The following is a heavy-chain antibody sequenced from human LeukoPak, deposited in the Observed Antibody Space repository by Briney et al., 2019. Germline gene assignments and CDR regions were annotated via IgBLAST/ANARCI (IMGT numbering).Heavy chain of an antibody. CDR1: GGSISSYY. J-gene: IGHJ1*01. D-gene: IGHD2-21*02. CDR3: ARAPPGGGDEFQH. V-gene: IGHV4-59*01. CDR2: IYYSGST. Sequence: PSETLSLTCTVSGGSISSYYWSWIRQPPGKGLEWIGYIYYSGSTNYNPSLKSRVTISVDTSKNQFSPKLSSVTAADTAVYYCARAPPGGGDEFQHWGQGTLVTVSS.